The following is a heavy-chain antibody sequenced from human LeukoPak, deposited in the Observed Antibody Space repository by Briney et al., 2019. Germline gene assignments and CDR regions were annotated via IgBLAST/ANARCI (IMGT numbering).Heavy chain of an antibody. CDR2: ISWNGGNI. J-gene: IGHJ5*02. D-gene: IGHD6-19*01. CDR1: GFTFDDYA. Sequence: GGSLRLSCAASGFTFDDYAMHWVRQAPGKGLEWVSGISWNGGNIGYADSVKGRFIISRDNARNSLYLQMNSLRAEDMALYYCAKGGIAVAGTWLDPWGQGTLVTVSS. V-gene: IGHV3-9*03. CDR3: AKGGIAVAGTWLDP.